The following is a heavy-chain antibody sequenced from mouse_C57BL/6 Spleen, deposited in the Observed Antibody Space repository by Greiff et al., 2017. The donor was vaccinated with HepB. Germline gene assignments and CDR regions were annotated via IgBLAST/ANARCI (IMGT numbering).Heavy chain of an antibody. CDR2: ISGGGGNT. D-gene: IGHD2-1*01. Sequence: EVKLMESGGGLVKPGGSLKLSCAASGFTFSSYTMSWVRQTPEKRLEWVATISGGGGNTYYPDSVKGRFTISRDNAKNTLYLQMSSLMSEDTALYYCARLNYGNLAWFAYWGKGTLVTVSA. CDR3: ARLNYGNLAWFAY. J-gene: IGHJ3*01. V-gene: IGHV5-9*01. CDR1: GFTFSSYT.